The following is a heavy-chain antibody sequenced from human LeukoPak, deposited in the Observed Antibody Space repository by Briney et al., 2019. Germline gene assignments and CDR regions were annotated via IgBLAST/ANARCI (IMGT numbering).Heavy chain of an antibody. CDR2: ISSSGSTI. D-gene: IGHD2-2*01. V-gene: IGHV3-11*04. J-gene: IGHJ2*01. CDR1: GFTFSVYY. CDR3: ARGVPSTISGWFFDL. Sequence: GSLRLSCAASGFTFSVYYMSWIGQAPGKGLEWVSYISSSGSTIYYADSVKGRFTISRDNAKNSLYLQMKSLRVEDRAVYFWARGVPSTISGWFFDLWGRGTLVTVSS.